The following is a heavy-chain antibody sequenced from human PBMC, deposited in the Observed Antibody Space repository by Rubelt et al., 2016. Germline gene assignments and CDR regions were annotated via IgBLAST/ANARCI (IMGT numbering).Heavy chain of an antibody. J-gene: IGHJ4*02. CDR1: GGSTSRSSYY. Sequence: QLQLQESGPGLVKPSETLSLTCTVSGGSTSRSSYYWGWIRQPPGKGLEWIGSIYYSGSTYYNPALKSRVTISVDTSKNQFSLKLSSVTAADTAVYYCATVGPIVGATNFDYWGQGTLVSVSS. V-gene: IGHV4-39*01. D-gene: IGHD1-26*01. CDR3: ATVGPIVGATNFDY. CDR2: IYYSGST.